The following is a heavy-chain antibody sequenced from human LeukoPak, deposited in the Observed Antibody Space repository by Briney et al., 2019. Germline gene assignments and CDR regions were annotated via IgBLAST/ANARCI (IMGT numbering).Heavy chain of an antibody. V-gene: IGHV4-59*01. CDR1: GGSMSSYY. CDR3: SRVTRSYDAFDI. Sequence: SSETLSLTCTVSGGSMSSYYWSWIRQPPGKGLEWIGYIYYSGSTNYNPSLNSRVTISVDTSKNQFSLTLSSVTAADTAVYYCSRVTRSYDAFDIWGQGTMVTVSS. CDR2: IYYSGST. J-gene: IGHJ3*02. D-gene: IGHD3-3*01.